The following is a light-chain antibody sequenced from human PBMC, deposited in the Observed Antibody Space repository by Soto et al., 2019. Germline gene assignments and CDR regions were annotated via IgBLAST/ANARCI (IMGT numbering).Light chain of an antibody. Sequence: EIVLTQSPATLSLSPGERATLSCRASQSVSSYLAWYQQKPGQAPRLLIYDASNRATGIPARFSGSGSGTDFTLTISSLEPEDFVVYYCQQRTDRPPWTFGQGTKVAI. CDR3: QQRTDRPPWT. CDR2: DAS. V-gene: IGKV3-11*01. J-gene: IGKJ1*01. CDR1: QSVSSY.